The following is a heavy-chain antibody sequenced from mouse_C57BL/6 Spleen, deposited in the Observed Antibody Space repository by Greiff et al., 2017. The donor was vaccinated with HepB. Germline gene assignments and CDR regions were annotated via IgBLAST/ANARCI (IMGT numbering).Heavy chain of an antibody. Sequence: EVMLVESGGGLVQPGGSMKLSCVASGFTFSNYWMNWVRQSPEKGLEWVAQIRLKSDNYATHYAESVKGRFTISRDDSKSSVYLQMNNLRAEDTGIYYCTYDGYFDYWGQGTTLTVSS. CDR1: GFTFSNYW. V-gene: IGHV6-3*01. CDR2: IRLKSDNYAT. D-gene: IGHD2-3*01. J-gene: IGHJ2*01. CDR3: TYDGYFDY.